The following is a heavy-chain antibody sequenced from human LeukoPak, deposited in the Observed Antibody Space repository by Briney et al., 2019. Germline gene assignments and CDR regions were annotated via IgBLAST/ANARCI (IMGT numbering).Heavy chain of an antibody. CDR3: ARGLMTTVVIPGY. Sequence: SETLSLTRTVSGGSINSGTYYWIWIRQPPGKGLEWIGSIYHTWSTYYNSSLKSRVTISVDTSKNHFSLRLSSVTATDTAVYYCARGLMTTVVIPGYWGQGTLVTVSS. CDR1: GGSINSGTYY. J-gene: IGHJ4*02. D-gene: IGHD4-23*01. CDR2: IYHTWST. V-gene: IGHV4-39*02.